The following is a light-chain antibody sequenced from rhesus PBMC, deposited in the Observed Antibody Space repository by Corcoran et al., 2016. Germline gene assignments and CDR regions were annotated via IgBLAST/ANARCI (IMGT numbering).Light chain of an antibody. J-gene: IGLJ2*01. CDR1: SSDIGGYND. CDR2: DVS. V-gene: IGLV2S9*01. CDR3: CTYRSRSTFL. Sequence: QSALTQPPSVSKSLGQSVTISCTGTSSDIGGYNDVSWYQQHPGPAPRLLIYDVSKLPSGISNRFSGSNSGNTASLTISGLQAEDEADYYCCTYRSRSTFLFGGGTRLTVL.